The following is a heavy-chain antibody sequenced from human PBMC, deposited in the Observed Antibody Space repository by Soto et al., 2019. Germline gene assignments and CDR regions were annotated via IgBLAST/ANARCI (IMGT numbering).Heavy chain of an antibody. Sequence: GGSLRLSCAASGFTFDDYAMHWVRQAPGKGLEWVSGISWNSGSIGYADSVKGRFTISRDNAKNSLYLQMNSLRAEDTALYYCAKGPGGIVVVPAAKVPYYMDVWGKGTTVTVSS. J-gene: IGHJ6*03. V-gene: IGHV3-9*01. CDR3: AKGPGGIVVVPAAKVPYYMDV. D-gene: IGHD2-2*01. CDR2: ISWNSGSI. CDR1: GFTFDDYA.